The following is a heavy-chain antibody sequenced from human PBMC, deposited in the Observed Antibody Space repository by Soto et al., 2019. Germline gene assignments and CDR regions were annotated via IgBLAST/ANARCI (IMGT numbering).Heavy chain of an antibody. CDR1: GISVKSNY. D-gene: IGHD3-10*02. Sequence: EVQLVESGGGMVQPGGSLRLSCVASGISVKSNYMNWVRQAPGKGLEWVSIMYSGGSTYYADSVKGRFTISRHNSKDTLYLQMNSLRIEATATYYCARGVFGQPDSWGQGTLVIVSS. CDR3: ARGVFGQPDS. J-gene: IGHJ4*02. V-gene: IGHV3-53*04. CDR2: MYSGGST.